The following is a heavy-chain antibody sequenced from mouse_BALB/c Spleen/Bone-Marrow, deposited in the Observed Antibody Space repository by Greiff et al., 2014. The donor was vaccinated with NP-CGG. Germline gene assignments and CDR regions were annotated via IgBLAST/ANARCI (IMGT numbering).Heavy chain of an antibody. D-gene: IGHD2-4*01. J-gene: IGHJ3*01. Sequence: EVQLQQSGAELVKPGASVKLSCTASGFNIKDTYMHWVKQRPEQGLEWIGGIDPANGNTKYGPKFQGKATITADTSSNTAYLQLRSLTSEDTAVYYCAGLRPRFEFAYWGQGTLVTVSA. CDR3: AGLRPRFEFAY. CDR1: GFNIKDTY. V-gene: IGHV14-3*02. CDR2: IDPANGNT.